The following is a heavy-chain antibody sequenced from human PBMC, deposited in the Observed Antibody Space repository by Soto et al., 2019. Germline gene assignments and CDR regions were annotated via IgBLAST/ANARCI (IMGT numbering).Heavy chain of an antibody. D-gene: IGHD6-19*01. CDR3: ARAHSTGCHSFDY. Sequence: GGSLRLSCVASGFHFDSYGIHWVRRAPGKGLEWVATIGFAGNNKYYADSVKGRFTISRDNSKNTLYLHINSLKVDDTAMYYCARAHSTGCHSFDYWGPGTLVTVSS. J-gene: IGHJ4*02. CDR1: GFHFDSYG. V-gene: IGHV3-33*01. CDR2: IGFAGNNK.